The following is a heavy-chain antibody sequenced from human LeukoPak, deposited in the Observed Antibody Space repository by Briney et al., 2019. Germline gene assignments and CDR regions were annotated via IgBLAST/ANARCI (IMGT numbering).Heavy chain of an antibody. CDR1: GFTFSSHW. D-gene: IGHD6-13*01. Sequence: PGGSLRLSCAASGFTFSSHWMHWVRQAPGKGLVWVSRINTDGSSTSYADSVKGRFTISRDNAKNTLYLQMNSLRAEDTAVYYCAKERIGYSSSWYYFDYWGQGTLVTVSS. CDR2: INTDGSST. V-gene: IGHV3-74*01. CDR3: AKERIGYSSSWYYFDY. J-gene: IGHJ4*02.